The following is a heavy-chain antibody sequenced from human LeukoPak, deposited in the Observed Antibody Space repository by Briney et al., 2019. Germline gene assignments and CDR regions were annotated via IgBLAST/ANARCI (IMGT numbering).Heavy chain of an antibody. CDR2: MNPNSGNT. J-gene: IGHJ4*02. D-gene: IGHD2-8*01. CDR1: GYTFTSYD. V-gene: IGHV1-8*03. CDR3: VRRYCTNGVCYRTHLDY. Sequence: ASVKVSCKASGYTFTSYDINWVRQATGQGLEWMGWMNPNSGNTGYAQKFQGRVTITRNTSISTAYMELSSLRSEDTAVYYCVRRYCTNGVCYRTHLDYWGQGTLVTVSS.